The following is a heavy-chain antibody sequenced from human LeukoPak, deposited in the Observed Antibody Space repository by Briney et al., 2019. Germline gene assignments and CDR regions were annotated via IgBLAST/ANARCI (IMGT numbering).Heavy chain of an antibody. D-gene: IGHD6-6*01. CDR1: GFTFDDYA. CDR3: ATLEYSSSSGGY. CDR2: ISWNSGSI. V-gene: IGHV3-9*01. Sequence: PGGSLRLSCAASGFTFDDYAMHWVRQAPGKGLEWVSGISWNSGSIGYADSVKGRFTISRDNAKNSLYLQMNSLRAEDAALYYCATLEYSSSSGGYWGQGTLATVSS. J-gene: IGHJ4*02.